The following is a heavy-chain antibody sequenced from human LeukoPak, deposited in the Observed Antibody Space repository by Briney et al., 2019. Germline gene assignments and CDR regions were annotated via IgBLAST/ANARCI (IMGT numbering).Heavy chain of an antibody. CDR3: ARIPQRVPHNWFDP. Sequence: ASVKVSCKASGYTFTSNDINWVRQAAGQGLEWMGWMNPHSGNAGYAQKFQGRVTMTRDTSISTAYMELGSLTSDDTAVYYCARIPQRVPHNWFDPWGQGTLVTVSS. CDR1: GYTFTSND. V-gene: IGHV1-8*01. CDR2: MNPHSGNA. J-gene: IGHJ5*02. D-gene: IGHD1-1*01.